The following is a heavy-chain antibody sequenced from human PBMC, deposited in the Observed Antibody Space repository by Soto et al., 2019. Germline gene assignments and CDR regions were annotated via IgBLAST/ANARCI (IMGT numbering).Heavy chain of an antibody. CDR1: GGSFSSFG. Sequence: QVQLVQSGAELKKPGSSVKVSCKASGGSFSSFGISWVRQAPGQGLEWMGGIIPVFGRPNYAQRFRGRLTITADESMNTVYLELIDLRSEDTAVYYCAREGGGYNLWGQGTQVTVSS. CDR3: AREGGGYNL. D-gene: IGHD5-12*01. CDR2: IIPVFGRP. J-gene: IGHJ1*01. V-gene: IGHV1-69*01.